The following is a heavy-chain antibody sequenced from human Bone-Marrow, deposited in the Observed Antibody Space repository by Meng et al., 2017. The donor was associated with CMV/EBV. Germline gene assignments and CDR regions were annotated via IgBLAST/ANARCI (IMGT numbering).Heavy chain of an antibody. J-gene: IGHJ4*02. Sequence: SLKISCTASGFNFDDYAMHWVWQLPGKGLEWVSGISGNSGGIGYADSVKGRFTISRDNAKNSLFLQMNSLRAEDTAVYYCARTDHDLPSASLDFWGQGTLVTVSS. CDR2: ISGNSGGI. V-gene: IGHV3-9*01. D-gene: IGHD2-2*01. CDR3: ARTDHDLPSASLDF. CDR1: GFNFDDYA.